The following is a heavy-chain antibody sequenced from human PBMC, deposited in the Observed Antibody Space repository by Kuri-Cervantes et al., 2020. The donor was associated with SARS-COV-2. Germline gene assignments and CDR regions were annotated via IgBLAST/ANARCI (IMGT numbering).Heavy chain of an antibody. V-gene: IGHV1-46*01. Sequence: ASVKVSCKASGGTFSSYAISWVRQAPGQGLEWMGIINPSGGSTSYAQKFQGRVTMTRDTSTSTVYMELSSLRSEDTAVYYCARDRFGVVYDNTPMDVWGQGTTVTVSS. CDR1: GGTFSSYA. CDR3: ARDRFGVVYDNTPMDV. J-gene: IGHJ6*02. D-gene: IGHD3-3*01. CDR2: INPSGGST.